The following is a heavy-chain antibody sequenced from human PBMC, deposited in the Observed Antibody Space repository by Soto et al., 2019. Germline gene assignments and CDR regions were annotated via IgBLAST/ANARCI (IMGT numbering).Heavy chain of an antibody. CDR1: GFTFDDYA. Sequence: EVQLVESGGGLVQPGRSLRLSCAASGFTFDDYAMHWVRQAPGKGLEWVSGISWNSGSIGYADSVKGRFTISRDNAKNPLFLKMNSRRVETRAFFYCEKDFPPSGGSPDPFDSWGQEPLVTVPS. J-gene: IGHJ4*02. CDR3: EKDFPPSGGSPDPFDS. CDR2: ISWNSGSI. D-gene: IGHD6-19*01. V-gene: IGHV3-9*01.